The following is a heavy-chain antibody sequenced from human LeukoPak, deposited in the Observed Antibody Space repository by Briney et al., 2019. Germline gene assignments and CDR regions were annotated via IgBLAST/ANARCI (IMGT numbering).Heavy chain of an antibody. J-gene: IGHJ6*03. V-gene: IGHV4-4*07. CDR1: GGSISSHY. Sequence: KASGTLSLTCSVSGGSISSHYWSWIRQAAGKGLEWIGRIYTSGSTNYNPSLKSRVTMSVDTSKNQFSLKLSSVTAADTAVYYCARDRASYGYYYYMDVWGKGTTVTVSS. D-gene: IGHD3-10*01. CDR3: ARDRASYGYYYYMDV. CDR2: IYTSGST.